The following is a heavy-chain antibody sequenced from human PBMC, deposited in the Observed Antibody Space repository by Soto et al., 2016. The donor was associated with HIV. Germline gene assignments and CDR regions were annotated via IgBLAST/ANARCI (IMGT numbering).Heavy chain of an antibody. Sequence: VQLLQSGAEVKKPGASVKVSCKASGYTFSDYDISWVRQAAGQGLEWMGWMKPRSGDTGYAQTFQGRVTITRNTSLSTAYMELSTLRSEDTAMYYCARAVYRYFGDSRVYHFDSWGQGTRVAISS. CDR3: ARAVYRYFGDSRVYHFDS. CDR2: MKPRSGDT. V-gene: IGHV1-8*03. D-gene: IGHD3-10*01. CDR1: GYTFSDYD. J-gene: IGHJ4*02.